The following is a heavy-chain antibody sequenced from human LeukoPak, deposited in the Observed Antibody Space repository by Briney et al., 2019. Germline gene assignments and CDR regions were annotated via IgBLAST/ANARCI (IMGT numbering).Heavy chain of an antibody. CDR2: INHSGST. V-gene: IGHV4-34*01. D-gene: IGHD2-2*01. CDR3: ALPGYCSSTSCYVYAFDI. J-gene: IGHJ3*02. Sequence: SETLSLTCAVYGGSLSGYYWSWISQPPGKGLEWNGEINHSGSTNYNPSLKSRVTISVDTSKNQFSLKLSSVTAADTAVYYCALPGYCSSTSCYVYAFDIWGHGTMVTVSS. CDR1: GGSLSGYY.